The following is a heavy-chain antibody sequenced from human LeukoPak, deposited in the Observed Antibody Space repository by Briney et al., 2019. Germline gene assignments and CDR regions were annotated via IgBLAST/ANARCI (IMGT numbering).Heavy chain of an antibody. CDR1: EFSVGSNY. V-gene: IGHV3-74*01. D-gene: IGHD3-10*01. CDR2: IKSDGST. Sequence: GGSLRLSCAASEFSVGSNYMTWVRQTPGKGLVWVSRIKSDGSTIYADSVKGRFTISRDNAKNTLYLQMNSLRAEDTAIYYCARAVTYFYGSVTYDWFDPWGQGTLVTVSS. J-gene: IGHJ5*02. CDR3: ARAVTYFYGSVTYDWFDP.